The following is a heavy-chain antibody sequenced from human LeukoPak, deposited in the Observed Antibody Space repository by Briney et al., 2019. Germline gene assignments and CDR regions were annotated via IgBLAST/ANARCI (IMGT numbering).Heavy chain of an antibody. D-gene: IGHD4-23*01. Sequence: PGGSLRLSCAASGFTVSTKYMNWIRQAPGKGLEWVSVIYTSGSTNYADSVKGRFTISRDNSMNTLYLQMNSLRAEDTAVYYCAKDPYSSNSRPYYFDYWGQGTLVTVSS. V-gene: IGHV3-53*01. CDR1: GFTVSTKY. CDR3: AKDPYSSNSRPYYFDY. CDR2: IYTSGST. J-gene: IGHJ4*02.